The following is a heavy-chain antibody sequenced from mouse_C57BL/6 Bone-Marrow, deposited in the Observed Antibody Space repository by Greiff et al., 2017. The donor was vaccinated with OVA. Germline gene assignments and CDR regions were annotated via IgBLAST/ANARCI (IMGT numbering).Heavy chain of an antibody. J-gene: IGHJ2*01. Sequence: QVQLKESGPELVKPGASVKISCKASGYAFSSSWMNWVKQRPGKGLEWIGRIYPGDGDTNYNGKFKGKATLTADKSSSTAYMQLSSLTSEDSAVYFCARLGYYYGLDYWGQGTTLTVSS. CDR2: IYPGDGDT. D-gene: IGHD1-1*01. V-gene: IGHV1-82*01. CDR3: ARLGYYYGLDY. CDR1: GYAFSSSW.